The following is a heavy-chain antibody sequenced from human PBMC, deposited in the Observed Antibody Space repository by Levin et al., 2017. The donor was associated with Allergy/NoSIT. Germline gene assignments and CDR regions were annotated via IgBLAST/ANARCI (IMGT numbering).Heavy chain of an antibody. CDR1: GGSFSGYY. J-gene: IGHJ3*02. V-gene: IGHV4-34*01. D-gene: IGHD3-10*01. CDR3: ASYYGSGDAFDI. CDR2: INHSGST. Sequence: GSLRLSCAVYGGSFSGYYWSWIRQPPGKGLEWIGEINHSGSTNYNPSLKSRVTISVDTSKNQFSLKLSSVTAADTAVYYCASYYGSGDAFDIWGQGTMVTVSS.